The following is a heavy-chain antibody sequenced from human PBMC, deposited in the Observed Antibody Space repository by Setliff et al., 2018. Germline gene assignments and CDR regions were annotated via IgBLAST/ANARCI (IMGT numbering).Heavy chain of an antibody. CDR1: GFTFSSYG. CDR2: IWYDGSNK. V-gene: IGHV3-33*01. D-gene: IGHD3-3*01. Sequence: PGGSLRLSCAASGFTFSSYGMHWVRQAPGKGLEWVAVIWYDGSNKYYADSVKGRFTISRDDSKSIAYLHMSSLKTEDTAVYYCTRDRGPYNFWGAYFVYWGQGSLVTVSS. CDR3: TRDRGPYNFWGAYFVY. J-gene: IGHJ4*02.